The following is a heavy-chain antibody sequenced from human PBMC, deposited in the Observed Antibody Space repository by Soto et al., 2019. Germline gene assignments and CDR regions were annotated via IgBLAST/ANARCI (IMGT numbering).Heavy chain of an antibody. CDR3: ARNVARDAFEI. CDR1: GFTFSSYA. CDR2: ISYDGSNK. Sequence: PVVSLGLSCAASGFTFSSYAMHWVRQAPGKGLEWVAVISYDGSNKYYADSVKGRFTISRDNSKNTLYLQMNSLRAEDTAVYYCARNVARDAFEIWGQGTMVTVS. D-gene: IGHD2-21*01. J-gene: IGHJ3*02. V-gene: IGHV3-30-3*01.